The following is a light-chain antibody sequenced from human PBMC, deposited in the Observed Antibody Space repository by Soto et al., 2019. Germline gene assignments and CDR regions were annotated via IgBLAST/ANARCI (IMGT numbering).Light chain of an antibody. CDR2: GAS. Sequence: DIPLTQSPSFLSASVGDRVTITCRASQDISSYLAWYQQKPGKAPKLLIYGASTLQSGVPSRFSGSGSGTEFTLTISSLQPEDFATYYCQQLNSYPYTFGQGTKLEIK. V-gene: IGKV1-9*01. CDR1: QDISSY. CDR3: QQLNSYPYT. J-gene: IGKJ2*01.